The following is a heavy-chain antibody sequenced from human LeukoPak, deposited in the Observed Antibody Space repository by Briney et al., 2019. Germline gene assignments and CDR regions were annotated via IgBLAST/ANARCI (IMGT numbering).Heavy chain of an antibody. D-gene: IGHD2-2*01. Sequence: ASVKVSCKASGYTFTSYGISWVRQAPGQGLEWMGWISAYNGNTNYAQKLQGRVTMTTDTSTSPAYMELRSLRSDDTAVYYCARMGGGCSSTSCPGGYYYYYMDVWGKGTTVTVSS. CDR2: ISAYNGNT. V-gene: IGHV1-18*01. J-gene: IGHJ6*03. CDR1: GYTFTSYG. CDR3: ARMGGGCSSTSCPGGYYYYYMDV.